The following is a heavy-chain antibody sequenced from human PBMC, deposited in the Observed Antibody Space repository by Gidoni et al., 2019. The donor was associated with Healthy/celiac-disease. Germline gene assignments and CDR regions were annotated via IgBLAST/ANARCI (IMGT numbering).Heavy chain of an antibody. CDR3: ARGPIVGATKRKDYYHYGMDV. CDR1: GLTFSSYD. J-gene: IGHJ6*02. V-gene: IGHV3-13*01. D-gene: IGHD1-26*01. Sequence: EVQLVESGGGLVQPGGSLRLACAAPGLTFSSYDMHWVRQATGNGLEWVSAIGTSVDTYYPGSVKGRFTISRENAKNSLYLQMNSLRAGGTAVYYCARGPIVGATKRKDYYHYGMDVWGQGTTVTVSS. CDR2: IGTSVDT.